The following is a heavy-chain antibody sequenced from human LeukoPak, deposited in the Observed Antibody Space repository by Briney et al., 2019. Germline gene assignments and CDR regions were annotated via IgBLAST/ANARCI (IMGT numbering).Heavy chain of an antibody. Sequence: SETLSLTCTVSGGSISSGDYYWSWIRQPPGKGLEWIGYIYYSGSTYYNPSLKSRVTISVDTSKNQFSLKLSSETAADTAVYYCARSLTIFGVVTDWGQGTLVTVSS. CDR2: IYYSGST. V-gene: IGHV4-30-4*08. CDR3: ARSLTIFGVVTD. D-gene: IGHD3-3*01. J-gene: IGHJ4*02. CDR1: GGSISSGDYY.